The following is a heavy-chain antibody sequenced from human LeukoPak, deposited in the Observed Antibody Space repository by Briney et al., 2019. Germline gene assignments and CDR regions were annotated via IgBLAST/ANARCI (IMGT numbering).Heavy chain of an antibody. V-gene: IGHV4-59*12. Sequence: SETLSLTCTVSGGSISTYYWSWIRKPPGKGLEWIGHIYYSGSTYYNPSLKSRVTISVDTSKNQFSLKLSSVTAADTAVYYCARTYYYDSSGTTDYWGQGTLVTVSS. CDR2: IYYSGST. CDR3: ARTYYYDSSGTTDY. J-gene: IGHJ4*02. D-gene: IGHD3-22*01. CDR1: GGSISTYY.